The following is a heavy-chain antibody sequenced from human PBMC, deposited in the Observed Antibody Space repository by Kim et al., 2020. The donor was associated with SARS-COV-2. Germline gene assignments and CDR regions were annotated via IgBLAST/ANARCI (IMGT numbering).Heavy chain of an antibody. CDR3: ARHAATYYAGSPSFYFEY. CDR2: VYQGGRP. D-gene: IGHD3-16*01. CDR1: GDSIRSGSFF. Sequence: SETLSLTCTVSGDSIRSGSFFWGWIRQSPGKALEWIGSVYQGGRPYYNPSLESRATVSLDLSNNQFSLSLSSVTAADTAMYYCARHAATYYAGSPSFYFEYWGQGALITVSS. V-gene: IGHV4-39*01. J-gene: IGHJ4*02.